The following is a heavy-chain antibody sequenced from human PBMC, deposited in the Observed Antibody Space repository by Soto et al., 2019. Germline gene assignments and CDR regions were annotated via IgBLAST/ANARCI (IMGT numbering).Heavy chain of an antibody. CDR2: ISYDGSNK. Sequence: GGSLRLSCAASGFTFSSYAMHWVRQAPGKGLEWVAVISYDGSNKYYADSVKGRFTISRDNSKNTLYLQMNSLRAEDTAVYYCAREKSIVLSGVHFDDWGQGTLVNVSS. CDR3: AREKSIVLSGVHFDD. CDR1: GFTFSSYA. V-gene: IGHV3-30-3*01. D-gene: IGHD3-10*01. J-gene: IGHJ4*02.